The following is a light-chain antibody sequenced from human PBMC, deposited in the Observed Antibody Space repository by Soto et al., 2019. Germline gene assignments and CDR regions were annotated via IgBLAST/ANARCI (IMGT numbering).Light chain of an antibody. J-gene: IGKJ1*01. Sequence: DIQMTQSTSTLSASVGDRVTITCRASKSVSSWLAWFQQKPGKAPKLLIYKASSLQSGVSSRFSGGGFGTEFTLTSSSLQPDDFATYYCQQYKTYWTVGPGTKVDIK. CDR1: KSVSSW. V-gene: IGKV1-5*03. CDR3: QQYKTYWT. CDR2: KAS.